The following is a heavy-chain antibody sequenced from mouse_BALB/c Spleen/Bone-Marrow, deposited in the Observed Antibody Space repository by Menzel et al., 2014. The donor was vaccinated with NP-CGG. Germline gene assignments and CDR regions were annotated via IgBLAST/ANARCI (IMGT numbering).Heavy chain of an antibody. V-gene: IGHV5-9-3*01. CDR2: ISSGGSYT. CDR1: GFTFSSYA. CDR3: ARHDYAY. J-gene: IGHJ3*01. D-gene: IGHD2-4*01. Sequence: EVQGVESGGGLVKPGGSLKLSCAASGFTFSSYAMSWVRQTPEKRLEWVATISSGGSYTYYPDSVKGRFTISRDNAKNALYLQMSSLRSEDTARYHCARHDYAYWGQGTLVTVSA.